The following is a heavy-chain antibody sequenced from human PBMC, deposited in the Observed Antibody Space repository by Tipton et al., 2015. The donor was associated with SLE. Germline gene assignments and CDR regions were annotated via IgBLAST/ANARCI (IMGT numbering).Heavy chain of an antibody. CDR1: GGSISSGGYY. CDR3: ARVDLGYCSSTSCRGFDY. V-gene: IGHV4-31*03. D-gene: IGHD2-2*01. J-gene: IGHJ4*02. CDR2: IYYSGST. Sequence: LRLSCTVSGGSISSGGYYWSWIRQHPGKGLEWIGYIYYSGSTYYNPSLKSRVTISVDTSKNQFSLKLSSVTAADTAVYYCARVDLGYCSSTSCRGFDYWGQGTLVTVSS.